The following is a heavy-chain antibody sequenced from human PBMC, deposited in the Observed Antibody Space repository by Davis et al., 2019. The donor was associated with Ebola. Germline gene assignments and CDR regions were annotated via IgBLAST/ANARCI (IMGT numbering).Heavy chain of an antibody. CDR3: ARAVFHEVLDY. J-gene: IGHJ4*02. D-gene: IGHD3-3*01. CDR2: VSHSEREK. Sequence: PGGSLRLSCAASGFTFRNYAMHWVRQAPGRGLEWVAVVSHSEREKFYADSLKGRFTISRDNSENTLYLQMNSLTADDTAVYYCARAVFHEVLDYWGQGTPVTVSS. V-gene: IGHV3-30*04. CDR1: GFTFRNYA.